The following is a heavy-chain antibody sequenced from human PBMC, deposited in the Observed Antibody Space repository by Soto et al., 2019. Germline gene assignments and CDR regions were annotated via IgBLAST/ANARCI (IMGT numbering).Heavy chain of an antibody. V-gene: IGHV4-30-2*01. D-gene: IGHD2-15*01. CDR2: LYHSGST. Sequence: QLQLQESGSGLVKPSQTLSLTCAVSGGSISSGGSSWSWIRQPPGKGLEWIGYLYHSGSTYYNPSLQSRVTISVDMSKSQFSLKLSSVTASDTAVYYCARGQVVAAQHWGQGTLVTVSS. J-gene: IGHJ4*02. CDR1: GGSISSGGSS. CDR3: ARGQVVAAQH.